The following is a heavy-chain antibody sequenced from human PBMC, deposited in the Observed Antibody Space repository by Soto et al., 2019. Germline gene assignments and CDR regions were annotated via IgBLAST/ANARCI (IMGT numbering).Heavy chain of an antibody. J-gene: IGHJ4*02. V-gene: IGHV3-7*04. CDR2: INEDGSEK. CDR3: ARGGNVDFDY. CDR1: GFTFSTYW. Sequence: EVQLVESGGGLVQPGGSLRLSCAASGFTFSTYWMSWVRQVTGKGLEWVANINEDGSEKYYLDSVKGRFAISRDNAKNSLYVQMNSLRAEDTAVYYWARGGNVDFDYWGQGTMVTVSS. D-gene: IGHD2-15*01.